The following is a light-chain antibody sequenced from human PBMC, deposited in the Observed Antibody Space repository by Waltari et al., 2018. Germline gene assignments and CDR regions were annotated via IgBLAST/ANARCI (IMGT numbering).Light chain of an antibody. J-gene: IGKJ2*01. Sequence: DIQLTQSPSFLSAVVGDRVNIPCRASQDISIFLAWYQQTPGKAPKHLIFAASDLQSGVPLRFSGTGSGTEVTLTISSLRPEDFATYYCQQLHSYPHTFGQGTTLAIK. V-gene: IGKV1-9*01. CDR3: QQLHSYPHT. CDR1: QDISIF. CDR2: AAS.